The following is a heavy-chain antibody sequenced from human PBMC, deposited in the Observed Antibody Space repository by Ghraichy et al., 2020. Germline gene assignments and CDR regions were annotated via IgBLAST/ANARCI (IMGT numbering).Heavy chain of an antibody. CDR3: ASLMVRGALDY. Sequence: SETLSLTCAVYGGSFSGYYWSWIRQPPGKGLEWIGEINHSGSTNYNPSLKSRVTISVDTSKNQFSLKLSSVTAADTAVYYCASLMVRGALDYWGQGTLVTVSS. D-gene: IGHD3-10*01. J-gene: IGHJ4*02. V-gene: IGHV4-34*01. CDR1: GGSFSGYY. CDR2: INHSGST.